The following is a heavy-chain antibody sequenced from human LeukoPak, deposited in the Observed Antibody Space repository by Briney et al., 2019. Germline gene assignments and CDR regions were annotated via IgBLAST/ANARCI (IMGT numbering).Heavy chain of an antibody. D-gene: IGHD1-7*01. V-gene: IGHV1-46*01. CDR3: ARESIHRGTTPQLESFDY. CDR1: GYTFTSYY. J-gene: IGHJ4*02. Sequence: ASVKVSCKTSGYTFTSYYMHWVRQAPGQGLEWMGIINPTISSTNYAQKFQGRGAMTSDTSTSTVYLELGSLRSEDTAVYYCARESIHRGTTPQLESFDYWGRGTLVTVSS. CDR2: INPTISST.